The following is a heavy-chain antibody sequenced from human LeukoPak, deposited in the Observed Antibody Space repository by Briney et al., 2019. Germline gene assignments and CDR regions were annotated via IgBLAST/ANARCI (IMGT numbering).Heavy chain of an antibody. CDR3: ATLYGDYVTSDY. CDR1: GYTFTGYY. Sequence: GASVKVSCTASGYTFTGYYMHWVRQAPGQGLEWMGWINPNGGGTNYAQKFQGRVTMTRDTSISTAYMELSRLTSDDTAVYYCATLYGDYVTSDYWGQGTLVTVSS. CDR2: INPNGGGT. J-gene: IGHJ4*02. D-gene: IGHD4-17*01. V-gene: IGHV1-2*02.